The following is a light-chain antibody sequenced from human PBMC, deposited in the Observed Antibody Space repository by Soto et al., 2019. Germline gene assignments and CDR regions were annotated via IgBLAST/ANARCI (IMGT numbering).Light chain of an antibody. CDR3: QQYNSYS. CDR2: AAS. V-gene: IGKV1-5*02. Sequence: DSQMTQSPSTLSASIGDGVTIICRASQRISTWLAWYQQKPGKAPKLLIYAASSLQSGVPSRFSGSGSGTEFTLTICSLQPDDFATYYGQQYNSYSFGQGTKVAIK. J-gene: IGKJ1*01. CDR1: QRISTW.